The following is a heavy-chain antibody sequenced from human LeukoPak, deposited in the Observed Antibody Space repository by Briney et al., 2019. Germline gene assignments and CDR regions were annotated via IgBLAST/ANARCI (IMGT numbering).Heavy chain of an antibody. CDR3: ARESRPGDYGDYQDY. V-gene: IGHV3-48*01. Sequence: PGGSLRLSCAASGFTFSSYSMNWVRQAPGKGLEWVSYISSSSSTIYYADSVKGRFTISRDNAKNSLYLQMNSLRAEDTAVYYCARESRPGDYGDYQDYWGQGTLVTVSS. CDR2: ISSSSSTI. CDR1: GFTFSSYS. D-gene: IGHD4-17*01. J-gene: IGHJ4*02.